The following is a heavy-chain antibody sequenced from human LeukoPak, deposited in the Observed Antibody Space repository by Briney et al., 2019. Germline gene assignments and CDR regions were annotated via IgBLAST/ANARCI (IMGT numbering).Heavy chain of an antibody. CDR1: GFTFSSYR. CDR3: AREDCSGGSCFYNRYYYYGMDV. Sequence: GGSLRLSCAASGFTFSSYRMNWVRQAPGKGLEWVSYISSSSSTIYYADSVKGRFTISRDNAKNSLYLQMNSLRAEDTAVYYCAREDCSGGSCFYNRYYYYGMDVWGQGTTVTVSS. J-gene: IGHJ6*02. CDR2: ISSSSSTI. D-gene: IGHD2-15*01. V-gene: IGHV3-48*04.